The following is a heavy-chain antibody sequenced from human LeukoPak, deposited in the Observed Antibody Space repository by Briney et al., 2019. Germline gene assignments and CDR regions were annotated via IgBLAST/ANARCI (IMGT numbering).Heavy chain of an antibody. CDR3: AKGGSYLSPYYFDY. V-gene: IGHV3-23*01. J-gene: IGHJ4*02. D-gene: IGHD1-26*01. Sequence: AGSLSLSCAASGFTFSSYAMSWVRQAPGKGLEWVWVISGSGGSTYYADSVKGRFTISRDNSKNTQYLQMNSLRAEDTAVYYCAKGGSYLSPYYFDYWGQGTLVTVSS. CDR1: GFTFSSYA. CDR2: ISGSGGST.